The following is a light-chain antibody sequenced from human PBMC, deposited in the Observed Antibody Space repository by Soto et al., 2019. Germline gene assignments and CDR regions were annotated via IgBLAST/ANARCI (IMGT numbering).Light chain of an antibody. Sequence: QSALTQPASVSGAPGQSITISCTGTSNDVGGYNHVSWYQQHPGKAPKVIIYEVSYRPSGVSNRFSGSKSGNTASLTISGLQAEDEADYYCNSYRSTDTVVFGGGTKLTVL. CDR3: NSYRSTDTVV. J-gene: IGLJ2*01. V-gene: IGLV2-14*01. CDR1: SNDVGGYNH. CDR2: EVS.